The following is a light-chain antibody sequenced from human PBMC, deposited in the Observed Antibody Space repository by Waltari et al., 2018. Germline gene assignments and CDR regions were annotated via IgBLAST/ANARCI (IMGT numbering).Light chain of an antibody. CDR3: SSYTSSSTRV. V-gene: IGLV2-14*04. CDR2: DVS. J-gene: IGLJ3*02. Sequence: WYQQHPDKAPKLMIYDVSKRPSGVSNRFSGSKSGNTASLTISGLQAEDEADYYCSSYTSSSTRVFGGGTKLTVL.